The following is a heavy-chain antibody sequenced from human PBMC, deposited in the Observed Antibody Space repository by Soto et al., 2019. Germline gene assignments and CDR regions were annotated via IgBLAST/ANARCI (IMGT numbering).Heavy chain of an antibody. Sequence: GRSMRLSCAASGFTFSSYSMNCVRQAPGKGLEWVSYISSSSRNIYYAGSVKGRFTISRDNAKNSLYLQMNSLRGEDMAVYYCARERWRDGMDVWGQGTTVTVSS. CDR2: ISSSSRNI. V-gene: IGHV3-48*01. J-gene: IGHJ6*02. CDR1: GFTFSSYS. CDR3: ARERWRDGMDV.